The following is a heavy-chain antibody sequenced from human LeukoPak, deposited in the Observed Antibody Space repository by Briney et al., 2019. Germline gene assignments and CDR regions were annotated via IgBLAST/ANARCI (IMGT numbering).Heavy chain of an antibody. CDR1: GYTFTGYY. V-gene: IGHV1-2*02. J-gene: IGHJ3*02. D-gene: IGHD3-22*01. Sequence: ASVKVSCKASGYTFTGYYMHWVRQAPGQGLEWMGWINPNSGGTNYAQKVQGRVTMTRDTSISTAYMELSRLRSDDTAVYYCARDYYYDSSGYYAGGNAFDIWGQGTMVTVSS. CDR2: INPNSGGT. CDR3: ARDYYYDSSGYYAGGNAFDI.